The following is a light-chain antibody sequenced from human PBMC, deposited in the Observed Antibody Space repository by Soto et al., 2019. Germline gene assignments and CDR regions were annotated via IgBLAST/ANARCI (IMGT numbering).Light chain of an antibody. CDR1: QSVLYSPNNKNY. Sequence: DIVMTQSPGSLAVSLGERATINCKSSQSVLYSPNNKNYLAWYQQKPGQPPKLLIYWASTRESGVPDRFSGSGSGTDFTLTISSLQAEDVAVYYCHQYYTTPTFGQGTKVEIK. CDR3: HQYYTTPT. V-gene: IGKV4-1*01. J-gene: IGKJ1*01. CDR2: WAS.